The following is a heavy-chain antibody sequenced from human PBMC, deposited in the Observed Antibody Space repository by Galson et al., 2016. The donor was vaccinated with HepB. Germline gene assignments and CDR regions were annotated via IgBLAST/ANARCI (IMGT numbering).Heavy chain of an antibody. V-gene: IGHV4-39*07. CDR3: ARREWLLLVNGFDF. Sequence: SETLSLTCSVSGDSVTTPASFWAWIRQPPGKGLEWIGEIYHSGTTNYNPSLKSRVILSVDKSKNHFSLILTSVTAADTAVYFCARREWLLLVNGFDFWGQGTLVTVSS. D-gene: IGHD3-22*01. CDR1: GDSVTTPASF. J-gene: IGHJ3*01. CDR2: IYHSGTT.